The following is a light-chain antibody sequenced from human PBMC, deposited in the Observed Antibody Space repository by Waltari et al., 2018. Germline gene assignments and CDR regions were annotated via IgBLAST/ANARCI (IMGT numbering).Light chain of an antibody. CDR3: QQYNNWPSLT. J-gene: IGKJ4*01. V-gene: IGKV3-15*01. Sequence: EIVMTQSPATLSVSPGERATLSCRASQSVSSNLAWYQKKPGQAPRLLIYGASTRATGIPARFRGSGAGTEFTLTISSLQSEDFAVYYCQQYNNWPSLTFGGGTKVEIK. CDR2: GAS. CDR1: QSVSSN.